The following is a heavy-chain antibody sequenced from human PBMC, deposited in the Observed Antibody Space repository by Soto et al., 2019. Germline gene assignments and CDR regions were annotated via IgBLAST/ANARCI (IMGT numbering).Heavy chain of an antibody. CDR2: ISAYNGNT. D-gene: IGHD1-26*01. J-gene: IGHJ3*02. CDR3: ARGGPGGSYSPDS. CDR1: GYTFTSYG. Sequence: QVQLVQSGAEVKKPGASVKVSFKASGYTFTSYGISWVRQAPGQGLEWMGWISAYNGNTNYAQKLQGRVTMTTDTSTRTAYMGLRSVRSAGTAVYYCARGGPGGSYSPDSWGQGTMVTVSS. V-gene: IGHV1-18*01.